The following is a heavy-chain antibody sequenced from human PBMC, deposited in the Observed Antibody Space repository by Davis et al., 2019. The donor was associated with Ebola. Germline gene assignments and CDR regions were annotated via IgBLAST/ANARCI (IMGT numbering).Heavy chain of an antibody. V-gene: IGHV4-39*01. CDR3: ARGVAAAGTTSLYYFDY. D-gene: IGHD6-13*01. CDR2: IYYSGST. Sequence: PSETLSLTCTVSGGSISSSSYYWGWIRQPPGKGLEWIGSIYYSGSTYYNPSLKSRVTISVDTSKNQFSLKLSSVTAADTAVYYCARGVAAAGTTSLYYFDYWGQGTLVTVSS. CDR1: GGSISSSSYY. J-gene: IGHJ4*02.